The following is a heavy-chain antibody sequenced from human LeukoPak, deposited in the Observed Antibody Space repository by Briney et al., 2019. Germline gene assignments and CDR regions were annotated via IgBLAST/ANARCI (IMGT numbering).Heavy chain of an antibody. CDR3: AKDSGNRDNWFDP. V-gene: IGHV3-23*01. CDR2: MSGSGAST. CDR1: GFTFNTYA. Sequence: GGSLRLSCAASGFTFNTYAMTWVRQVPGKGLEWVSIMSGSGASTYYADSVKGRFTISRDNSKNTLYLQMNRLRAEDTAVYYCAKDSGNRDNWFDPWGQGTLVTVSS. J-gene: IGHJ5*02. D-gene: IGHD1-14*01.